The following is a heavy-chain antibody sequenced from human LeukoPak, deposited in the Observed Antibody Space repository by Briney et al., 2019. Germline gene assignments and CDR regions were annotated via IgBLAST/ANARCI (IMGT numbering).Heavy chain of an antibody. Sequence: PGGSLRLSCAASGFTFSSSWMHWVRKAPGKGLVWVSRINNDGSSTTYADSVKGRFTISRDNVKNTLYLQMNSLRAEDSAVYYCATDDWGSLDYWGQGTLVTVSS. J-gene: IGHJ4*02. V-gene: IGHV3-74*03. D-gene: IGHD7-27*01. CDR3: ATDDWGSLDY. CDR2: INNDGSST. CDR1: GFTFSSSW.